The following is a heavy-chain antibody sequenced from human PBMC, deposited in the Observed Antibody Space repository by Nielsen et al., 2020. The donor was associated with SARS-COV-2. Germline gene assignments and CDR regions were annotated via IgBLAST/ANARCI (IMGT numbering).Heavy chain of an antibody. J-gene: IGHJ6*02. V-gene: IGHV3-20*01. Sequence: GASLKISCAASGFTFDDYGMSWCRQAPGKGLEWVSVINWNGGSTGYADSVKGRFTISRDNAKNSLYLQMNSLRAEDTALYHCVRQTHYYYYYGMDVWGQGTTVTISS. CDR1: GFTFDDYG. CDR2: INWNGGST. CDR3: VRQTHYYYYYGMDV.